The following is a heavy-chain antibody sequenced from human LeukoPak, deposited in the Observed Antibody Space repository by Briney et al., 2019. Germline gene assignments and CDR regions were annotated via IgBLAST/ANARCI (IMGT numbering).Heavy chain of an antibody. CDR3: ARGEYSYIDY. CDR1: GGSISSYY. J-gene: IGHJ4*02. CDR2: IYYSGST. D-gene: IGHD5-18*01. V-gene: IGHV4-59*01. Sequence: SETLSLTCTVSGGSISSYYWSWIRQPPGKGLEWIGYIYYSGSTNYNPSLKSRVTISVDTSKNQFSLKLSSVTAADTAVYYCARGEYSYIDYWGQGTLVTVSS.